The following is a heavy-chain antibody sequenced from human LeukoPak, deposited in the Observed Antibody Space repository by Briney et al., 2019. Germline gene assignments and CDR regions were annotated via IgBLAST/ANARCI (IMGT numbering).Heavy chain of an antibody. D-gene: IGHD6-19*01. J-gene: IGHJ5*02. CDR3: PRSLIPVAGYNWLDP. CDR2: IIAYNGDT. V-gene: IGHV1-2*02. CDR1: GYTFTVYY. Sequence: ASVKVSCKSSGYTFTVYYMHLVRQPPGQGLEWMGLIIAYNGDTRYAQRIQVRVTMTSDTSTSTDYMYLRIRRLTYTDVYYCPRSLIPVAGYNWLDPWGQGTMVTVSS.